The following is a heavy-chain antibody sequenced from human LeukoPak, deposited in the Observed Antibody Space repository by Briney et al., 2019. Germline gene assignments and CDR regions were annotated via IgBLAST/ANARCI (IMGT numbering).Heavy chain of an antibody. CDR1: GGSISSSSYY. Sequence: SETLSLTCTVSGGSISSSSYYWGWIRQPPGKGLEWIGSIYYSGSTYYNPSLKSRVTISVDTSKNQFSLKLSSVTAAGTAVYYCARQGFELLWFGELLLGGFDYWGQGALVTVSS. CDR3: ARQGFELLWFGELLLGGFDY. V-gene: IGHV4-39*01. D-gene: IGHD3-10*01. CDR2: IYYSGST. J-gene: IGHJ4*02.